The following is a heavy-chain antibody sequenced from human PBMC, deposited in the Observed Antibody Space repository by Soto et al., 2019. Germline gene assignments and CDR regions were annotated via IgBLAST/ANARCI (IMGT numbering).Heavy chain of an antibody. CDR1: GGSISNYY. CDR3: ARDGTYRDGVFDH. CDR2: IYYNGDT. J-gene: IGHJ4*02. Sequence: TLSLTFTVSGGSISNYYWSWIRQPPGKGLEWVGYIYYNGDTNYNPSLKSRVTISVDTSKNQFSLKLTSVTAADMAVYYCARDGTYRDGVFDHWGQGTLVTVSS. V-gene: IGHV4-59*12. D-gene: IGHD1-1*01.